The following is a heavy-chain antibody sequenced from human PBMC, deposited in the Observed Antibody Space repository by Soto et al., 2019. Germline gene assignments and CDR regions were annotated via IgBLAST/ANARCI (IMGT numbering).Heavy chain of an antibody. CDR2: ISYDGSNK. CDR1: GVTFSSYG. CDR3: AKDSAGYFDS. D-gene: IGHD1-26*01. Sequence: QVQLVESGGGVVQPGRSLTLSCAASGVTFSSYGMHWVRQAPGKGLEWVAVISYDGSNKYYADSVKGRFTISRDNSKNTLYLQMNSMRAEDTAVYYGAKDSAGYFDSWGQGTLVTFSS. V-gene: IGHV3-30*18. J-gene: IGHJ4*02.